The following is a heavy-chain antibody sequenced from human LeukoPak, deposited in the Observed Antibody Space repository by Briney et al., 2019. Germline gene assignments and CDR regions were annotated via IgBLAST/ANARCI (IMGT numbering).Heavy chain of an antibody. Sequence: ASVKVSCKASGGTFSSYAISWVRQAPGQGLEWMGGIIPIFGTANYAQKFQGRVTITADESTSTAYMELSSLRPEDTAVYYCARVPGRITMVRGVITHPFDYWGQGTLVTVSS. J-gene: IGHJ4*02. CDR1: GGTFSSYA. D-gene: IGHD3-10*01. CDR3: ARVPGRITMVRGVITHPFDY. CDR2: IIPIFGTA. V-gene: IGHV1-69*13.